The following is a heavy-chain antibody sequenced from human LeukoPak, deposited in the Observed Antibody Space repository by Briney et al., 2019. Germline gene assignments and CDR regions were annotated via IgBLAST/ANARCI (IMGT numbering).Heavy chain of an antibody. V-gene: IGHV4-4*07. Sequence: PSETLSLTCTVSGGSINGFYWNWIRQPAGKRLEWIGRIYTSGSTDNNPSLKSRVTISVDTSKNHFSLKLSSVTAADTAVYYCARDGRKYYYDSSGYFSAGRAGAFDIWGQGTMVTVSS. CDR2: IYTSGST. CDR1: GGSINGFY. D-gene: IGHD3-22*01. CDR3: ARDGRKYYYDSSGYFSAGRAGAFDI. J-gene: IGHJ3*02.